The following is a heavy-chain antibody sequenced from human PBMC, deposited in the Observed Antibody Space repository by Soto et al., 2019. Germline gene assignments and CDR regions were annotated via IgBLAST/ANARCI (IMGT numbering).Heavy chain of an antibody. Sequence: QVQLQESGPGLVKPSETLSLTCTVSGGSISSYYWSWIRQPPGKGLEWTWYIHYSGSTNYNPSLNSRGARSVDPAKNQFSLSLSCVTGADAAGYYSSCVWGGAFVAWGRGTKVTFSS. CDR3: SCVWGGAFVA. CDR1: GGSISSYY. CDR2: IHYSGST. D-gene: IGHD3-16*01. J-gene: IGHJ3*01. V-gene: IGHV4-59*01.